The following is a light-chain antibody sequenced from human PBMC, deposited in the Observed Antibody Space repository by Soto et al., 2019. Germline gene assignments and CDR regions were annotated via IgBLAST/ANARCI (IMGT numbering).Light chain of an antibody. CDR2: DAS. CDR1: KSISSW. CDR3: QQYNSYSLP. J-gene: IGKJ1*01. Sequence: DIQMTRSPSTLSASVGDRVTITCRASKSISSWLAWYQKKPGKAPKLLIYDASSLESGVPSRFSGSGSGTEFTLTISSLQPDDFATYYCQQYNSYSLPFGQGTKVDIK. V-gene: IGKV1-5*01.